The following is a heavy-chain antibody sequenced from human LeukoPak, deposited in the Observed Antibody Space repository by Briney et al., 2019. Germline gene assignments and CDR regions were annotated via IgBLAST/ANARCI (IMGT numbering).Heavy chain of an antibody. Sequence: GGSLRLSCAASGCAFSSYAMSLARQAPGKGTEWVSAISGSGGSTYYADSVKGRFTISRDNSKNTLYLQMNSLRVEDTAVYFCAKHLNNPGYYYGMDVWGQGTTVTVSS. D-gene: IGHD1-14*01. J-gene: IGHJ6*02. CDR3: AKHLNNPGYYYGMDV. CDR2: ISGSGGST. CDR1: GCAFSSYA. V-gene: IGHV3-23*01.